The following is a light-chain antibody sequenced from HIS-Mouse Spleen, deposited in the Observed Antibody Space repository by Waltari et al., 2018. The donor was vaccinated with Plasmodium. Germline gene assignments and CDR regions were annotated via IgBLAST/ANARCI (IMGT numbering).Light chain of an antibody. Sequence: QSALTQPPSASGSPGQSVTISCTGTSSDVGGYNYASWYQQHPGKAPKLMLYEVSKRPAGVPDRVSGSKSGNTASLTVSGLQAEDEADYYCSSYAGSNNLVFGGGTKLTVL. CDR1: SSDVGGYNY. CDR3: SSYAGSNNLV. J-gene: IGLJ2*01. CDR2: EVS. V-gene: IGLV2-8*01.